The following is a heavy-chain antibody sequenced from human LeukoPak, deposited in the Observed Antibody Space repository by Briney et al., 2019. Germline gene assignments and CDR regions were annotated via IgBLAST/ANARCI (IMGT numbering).Heavy chain of an antibody. Sequence: GGSLRLSCAASGFTFSSYGMYWVRQAPGKGLEWVAVISYDGSNEYYADSVKGRFTISRDNSKNTLYLQMNSLRAEDTAVYNCAKDGISDWPRGYFDYWGQGTLVTVSS. D-gene: IGHD6-19*01. CDR1: GFTFSSYG. J-gene: IGHJ4*02. V-gene: IGHV3-30*18. CDR3: AKDGISDWPRGYFDY. CDR2: ISYDGSNE.